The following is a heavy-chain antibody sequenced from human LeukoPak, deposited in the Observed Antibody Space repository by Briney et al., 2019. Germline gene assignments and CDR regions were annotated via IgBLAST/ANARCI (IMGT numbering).Heavy chain of an antibody. CDR1: GGSISSSSYY. CDR3: ATGYCSSTSCFQPGRNWFDP. CDR2: IYYSGST. Sequence: SETLSLTCTVSGGSISSSSYYWGWIRQPPGKGLEWIGSIYYSGSTYYNPSLKSRVTISVDTSKNQFSLKLSSVTAADTAVYYCATGYCSSTSCFQPGRNWFDPWGQGTLVTVSS. J-gene: IGHJ5*02. V-gene: IGHV4-39*01. D-gene: IGHD2-2*01.